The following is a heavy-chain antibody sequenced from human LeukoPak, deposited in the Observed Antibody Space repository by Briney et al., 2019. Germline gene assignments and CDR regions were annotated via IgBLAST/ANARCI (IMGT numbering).Heavy chain of an antibody. V-gene: IGHV3-48*03. CDR1: GFTFSSYG. CDR3: ARAMGYYDSSGYYYEFFDY. Sequence: GGSLRLSCAASGFTFSSYGMNWVRQAPGKGVEGVSYISSSGSTIYYADSVKGRFTISRDNAKNSLYLQMNSLRAEDTAVYYCARAMGYYDSSGYYYEFFDYWGQGTLVTVSS. J-gene: IGHJ4*02. D-gene: IGHD3-22*01. CDR2: ISSSGSTI.